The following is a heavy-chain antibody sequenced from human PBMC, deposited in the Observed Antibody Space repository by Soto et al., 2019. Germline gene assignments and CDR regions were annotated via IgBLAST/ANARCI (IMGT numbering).Heavy chain of an antibody. Sequence: QVQLVQSGAEVKHSGASMKVSCKASGYTFTSNYLHWIRQAPGQGREWMGTINPGIGSTTYAENFQGRVAMTRDTSTSIVHLELSSLRFEDTAVYYCARQYCTGTSCYPYFDYWGQGTLITVSS. CDR3: ARQYCTGTSCYPYFDY. CDR1: GYTFTSNY. J-gene: IGHJ4*02. CDR2: INPGIGST. D-gene: IGHD2-2*01. V-gene: IGHV1-46*01.